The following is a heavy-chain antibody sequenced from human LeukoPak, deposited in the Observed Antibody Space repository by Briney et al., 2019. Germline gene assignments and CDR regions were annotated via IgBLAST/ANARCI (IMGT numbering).Heavy chain of an antibody. CDR2: IGTAGDT. CDR3: ARAKGPWRFDY. CDR1: GFTFSSYD. J-gene: IGHJ4*02. Sequence: SGGSLRLSCAASGFTFSSYDMHWVRQATGKGLEWVSAIGTAGDTYYPGSVKGRFTISRENAKNSLYLQMNSLRAGDTAVYYCARAKGPWRFDYWGQGTLVTVS. D-gene: IGHD1-1*01. V-gene: IGHV3-13*01.